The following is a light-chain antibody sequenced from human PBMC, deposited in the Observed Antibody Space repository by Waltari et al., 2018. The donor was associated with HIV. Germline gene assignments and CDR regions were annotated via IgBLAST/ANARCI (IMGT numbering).Light chain of an antibody. Sequence: QSALTQPASVSGSLGQSITVSCTGTTSDIGDYDYVSWYQQLPDKAPTLIIYEVSNRPSGVSHRFSVSKSGNTASLTISGLQSDDESTYFCSSYTAANTILFGGGTKLTVL. CDR3: SSYTAANTIL. V-gene: IGLV2-14*01. J-gene: IGLJ2*01. CDR2: EVS. CDR1: TSDIGDYDY.